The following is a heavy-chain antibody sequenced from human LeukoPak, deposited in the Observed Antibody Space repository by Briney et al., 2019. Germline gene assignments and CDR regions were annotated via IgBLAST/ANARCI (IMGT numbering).Heavy chain of an antibody. D-gene: IGHD2-15*01. CDR1: GFTFSSYD. CDR3: GRAIRFCSGGSCSLGAFDI. V-gene: IGHV3-13*04. Sequence: GGSLRLSCAASGFTFSSYDMLWVRQGTGKGLEWVSGIGSGFDTYYADSVKGRFTISRENAKNSLYLQLNSLRAGDTAVYYCGRAIRFCSGGSCSLGAFDIWGQGTMVTVSS. J-gene: IGHJ3*02. CDR2: IGSGFDT.